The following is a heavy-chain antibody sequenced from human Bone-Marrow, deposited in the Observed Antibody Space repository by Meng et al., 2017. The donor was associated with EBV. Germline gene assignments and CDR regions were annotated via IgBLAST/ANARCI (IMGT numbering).Heavy chain of an antibody. CDR3: ASQIKYGDYDEGGFDY. V-gene: IGHV4-34*01. D-gene: IGHD4-17*01. CDR2: INHSGST. J-gene: IGHJ4*02. Sequence: QGQLQQWGAGLLKPAETLSLPCAVYGGSFSGYYWSWIRQPPGKGLEWIGEINHSGSTNYNPSLKSRVTISVDTSKNQFSLKLSSVTAADTAVYYCASQIKYGDYDEGGFDYWGQGTLVTVSS. CDR1: GGSFSGYY.